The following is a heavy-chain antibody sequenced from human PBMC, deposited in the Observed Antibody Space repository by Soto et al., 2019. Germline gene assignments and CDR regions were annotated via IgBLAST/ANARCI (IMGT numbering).Heavy chain of an antibody. CDR3: ATALTIIAAAGGIPDYYYGMDV. Sequence: ASVKVSCKVSGYTLTELSMHWVRQAPGKGLEWMGGFDPEDGETIYAQKFQGRVTMTEDTSTDTAYMELSSLRSEDTAVYYCATALTIIAAAGGIPDYYYGMDVWGQGTTVTVS. CDR1: GYTLTELS. J-gene: IGHJ6*02. D-gene: IGHD6-13*01. CDR2: FDPEDGET. V-gene: IGHV1-24*01.